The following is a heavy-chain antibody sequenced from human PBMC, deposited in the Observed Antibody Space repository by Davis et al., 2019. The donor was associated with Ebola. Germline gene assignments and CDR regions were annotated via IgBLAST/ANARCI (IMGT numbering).Heavy chain of an antibody. J-gene: IGHJ3*02. CDR1: GYSFTSYW. D-gene: IGHD6-19*01. CDR3: ARRVLGSGWYNAFDI. CDR2: IDPSDSYT. V-gene: IGHV5-10-1*01. Sequence: GESLKISCKGSGYSFTSYWISWVRQMPGKGLEWMGRIDPSDSYTNYSPSFQGHVTISADKSISTAYLQWSSLKASDTAMYYCARRVLGSGWYNAFDIWGQGTMVTVSS.